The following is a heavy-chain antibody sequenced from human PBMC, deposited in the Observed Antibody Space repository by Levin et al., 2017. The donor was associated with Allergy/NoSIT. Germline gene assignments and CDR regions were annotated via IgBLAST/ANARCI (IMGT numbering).Heavy chain of an antibody. CDR2: ISNSGTTI. CDR1: GFTFSDYY. J-gene: IGHJ6*03. CDR3: ARDPLAPAGIVYAYYIDV. D-gene: IGHD6-13*01. V-gene: IGHV3-11*01. Sequence: GASVKVSCATSGFTFSDYYMSWIRQAPGKGLEWVSYISNSGTTIYYADSVEGRFTISRDNARNSLYLQMNSLRAEDTAVYYCARDPLAPAGIVYAYYIDVWGKGTTVTVSS.